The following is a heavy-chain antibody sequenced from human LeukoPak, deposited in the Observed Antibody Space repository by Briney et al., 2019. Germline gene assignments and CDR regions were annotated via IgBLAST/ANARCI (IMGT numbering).Heavy chain of an antibody. J-gene: IGHJ6*02. Sequence: ASVKVSCKASGYTFTGYYMHWVRQAPGQGLEWMGWINPNSGGTNYAQKFQGRVTMTRNTSISTAYMELSSLRSEDTAVYCCASTTAWDYYYYYGMDVWSQGTTVTVSS. V-gene: IGHV1-2*02. D-gene: IGHD4-17*01. CDR1: GYTFTGYY. CDR3: ASTTAWDYYYYYGMDV. CDR2: INPNSGGT.